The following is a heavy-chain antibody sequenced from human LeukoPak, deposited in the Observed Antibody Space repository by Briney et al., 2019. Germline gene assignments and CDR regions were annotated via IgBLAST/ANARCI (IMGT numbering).Heavy chain of an antibody. CDR1: GFTFSSNP. CDR3: AKGNIRGYYYYYMDV. D-gene: IGHD2/OR15-2a*01. J-gene: IGHJ6*03. Sequence: GGSLRLSCAASGFTFSSNPMSWVRQAPGKGLEWVSAISGSGGSTYYADSVKGRFTISRDNSKNTLYLQMNSLRAEDTAVYYCAKGNIRGYYYYYMDVWGEGTTVTVSS. CDR2: ISGSGGST. V-gene: IGHV3-23*01.